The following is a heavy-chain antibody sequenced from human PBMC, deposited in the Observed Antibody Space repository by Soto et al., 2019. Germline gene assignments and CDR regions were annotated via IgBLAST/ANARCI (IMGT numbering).Heavy chain of an antibody. Sequence: QVQLVQSGAEVKKPGSSVKVSCKASGGTFSNYAITWVRQAPGQGLEWMGTIIPIFASPRYAQKFQGRVIITADESTSTTNIELNSLTSEDTAVYYCAREAGIPAVGRGTSFEYWGQGTLVIVYS. CDR3: AREAGIPAVGRGTSFEY. V-gene: IGHV1-69*18. CDR1: GGTFSNYA. J-gene: IGHJ4*02. D-gene: IGHD6-13*01. CDR2: IIPIFASP.